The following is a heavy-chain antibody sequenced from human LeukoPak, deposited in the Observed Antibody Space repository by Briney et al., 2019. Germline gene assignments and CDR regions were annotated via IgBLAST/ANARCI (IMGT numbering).Heavy chain of an antibody. J-gene: IGHJ4*02. CDR3: ARGIAVAGNDY. D-gene: IGHD6-19*01. V-gene: IGHV3-21*01. CDR2: ISSSSSYI. CDR1: GFTFSSYS. Sequence: SGGSLRLSCAASGFTFSSYSMNWVRQAPGKGLEWASSISSSSSYIYYADSVKGRFTISRDNAKNSLYLQMNSLRAEDTAVYYCARGIAVAGNDYWGQGTLVTVSS.